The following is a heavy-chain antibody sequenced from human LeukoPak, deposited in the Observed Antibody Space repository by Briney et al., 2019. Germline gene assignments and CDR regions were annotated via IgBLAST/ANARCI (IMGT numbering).Heavy chain of an antibody. CDR2: IYYSGST. CDR3: ARHYANSGYGFFQH. Sequence: PSETLSLTCTVSGGSLSSYYWSWIRQPPGKGLEWIGYIYYSGSTNYNPSLKSRVTISIETSKNQFSLKLSSVTAADTAVYYCARHYANSGYGFFQHWGQGTLVTASS. V-gene: IGHV4-59*08. J-gene: IGHJ1*01. CDR1: GGSLSSYY. D-gene: IGHD3-22*01.